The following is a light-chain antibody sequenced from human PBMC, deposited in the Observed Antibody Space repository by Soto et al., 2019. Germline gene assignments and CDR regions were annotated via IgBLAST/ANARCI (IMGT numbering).Light chain of an antibody. CDR2: GAS. Sequence: IVLTQSPGPLSLSPGERATLSCRASQSVSSSYLAWYQQKPGQAPRLLIYGASSRATGIPDRFSGSGSGTDFTLTISRLEPEDVAVYYCQQYESSPITFGQGTRLEIK. CDR3: QQYESSPIT. V-gene: IGKV3-20*01. J-gene: IGKJ5*01. CDR1: QSVSSSY.